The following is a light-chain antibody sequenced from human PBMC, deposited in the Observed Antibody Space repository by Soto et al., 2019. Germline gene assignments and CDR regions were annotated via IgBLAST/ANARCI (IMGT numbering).Light chain of an antibody. J-gene: IGKJ3*01. CDR1: QTIDRS. CDR3: QQSQSLPFT. CDR2: DAS. V-gene: IGKV1-39*01. Sequence: DVQMTQSPPSLSASVGDRVTTTCRASQTIDRSLNWYQQKPGKAPKLLIYDASNLQSGVPSRFIGSGSGPDFTLTISSLQPDDFATYYCQQSQSLPFTFGPGTKVDIK.